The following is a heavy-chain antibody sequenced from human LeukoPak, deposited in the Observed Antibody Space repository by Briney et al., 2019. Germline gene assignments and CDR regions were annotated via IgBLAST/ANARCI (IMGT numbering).Heavy chain of an antibody. CDR2: ISAYNGNT. CDR1: GYTFTSYG. CDR3: AVQLERRYYYYMDV. J-gene: IGHJ6*03. D-gene: IGHD1-1*01. Sequence: ASVKVSCKASGYTFTSYGISWVRQAPGQGLEWMGWISAYNGNTNYAQKLQGRVTMTTDTSTSTAYMELRSLRSDDTAVYYCAVQLERRYYYYMDVWGKGTTVTVSS. V-gene: IGHV1-18*01.